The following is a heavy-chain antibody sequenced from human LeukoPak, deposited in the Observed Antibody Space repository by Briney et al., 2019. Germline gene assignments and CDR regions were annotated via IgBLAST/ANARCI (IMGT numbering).Heavy chain of an antibody. Sequence: ASVKVSCKASGYTFTSYYMHWVRQAPGQGLEWMGIINPSGGSTSYTQKFQGRVTMTGDTATSTVYMEPSSLRSEDTAVYYCARDSINDFWSGYYSYYFDYWGQGTLVTVSS. CDR1: GYTFTSYY. J-gene: IGHJ4*02. CDR3: ARDSINDFWSGYYSYYFDY. CDR2: INPSGGST. V-gene: IGHV1-46*01. D-gene: IGHD3-3*01.